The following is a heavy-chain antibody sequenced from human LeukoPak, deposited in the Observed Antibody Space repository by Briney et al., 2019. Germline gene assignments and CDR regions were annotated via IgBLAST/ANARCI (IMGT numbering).Heavy chain of an antibody. CDR2: ISASGGST. CDR3: ASAVSTIKDGYNPWRTLDY. CDR1: GFTFSNYA. V-gene: IGHV3-23*01. D-gene: IGHD5-24*01. Sequence: AGSLRLSCAASGFTFSNYAMTWVYQTPGKGLEWVSAISASGGSTYYADSVKGGFTISRDNTKNTLFLQMNSLRAEDTALYYCASAVSTIKDGYNPWRTLDYWGQGTLVTVSS. J-gene: IGHJ4*02.